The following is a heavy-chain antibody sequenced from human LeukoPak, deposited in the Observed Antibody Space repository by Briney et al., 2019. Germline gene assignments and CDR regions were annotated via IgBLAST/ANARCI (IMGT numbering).Heavy chain of an antibody. D-gene: IGHD2-2*01. V-gene: IGHV3-74*03. CDR2: INGDGSSA. Sequence: SGGSLRLSCAGSGFTFRGYWIHWVRQVPGKGLVWVSRINGDGSSATYADSVKGRFTISRDDAKNTVYLQTNSLRAEDTAVYYCARDQYYQLLLWGQGSLVTVSP. CDR3: ARDQYYQLLL. J-gene: IGHJ4*02. CDR1: GFTFRGYW.